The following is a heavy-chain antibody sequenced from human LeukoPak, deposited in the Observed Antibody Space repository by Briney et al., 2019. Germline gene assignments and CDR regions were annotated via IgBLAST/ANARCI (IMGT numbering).Heavy chain of an antibody. CDR1: GGSFSGYY. D-gene: IGHD3-10*01. V-gene: IGHV4-34*01. CDR3: ARERYYGSGSYYRKPYGMDV. CDR2: INHSGST. Sequence: PSETLSLTCAVYGGSFSGYYWSWIRQPPGKGLEWIGEINHSGSTNYNPSLKSRVTISVDTFKNPFSLKLSSVTAADTAVYYCARERYYGSGSYYRKPYGMDVWGKGTTVTVSS. J-gene: IGHJ6*04.